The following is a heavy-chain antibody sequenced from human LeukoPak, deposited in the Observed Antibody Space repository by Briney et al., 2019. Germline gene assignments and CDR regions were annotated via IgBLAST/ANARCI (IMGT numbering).Heavy chain of an antibody. CDR3: AKAWLDYGDYWDWFDP. V-gene: IGHV3-30*18. J-gene: IGHJ5*02. CDR2: ISYDGSNK. Sequence: PGRSLRLSCAASGFTFSSYGMHWVRQAPGKGLEWVAVISYDGSNKYYADSVKSRFTISRDNSKNTLYLQMNSLRAEDTAAYYCAKAWLDYGDYWDWFDPWGQGTLVTVSS. CDR1: GFTFSSYG. D-gene: IGHD4-17*01.